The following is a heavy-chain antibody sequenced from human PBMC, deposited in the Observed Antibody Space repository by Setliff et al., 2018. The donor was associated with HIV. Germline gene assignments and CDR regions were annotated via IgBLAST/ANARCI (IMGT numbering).Heavy chain of an antibody. CDR3: ASWHGGQEAFEI. D-gene: IGHD3-16*01. CDR2: IYYIGSV. J-gene: IGHJ3*02. CDR1: GVSITTYY. V-gene: IGHV4-59*01. Sequence: PSETLSLTCTVSGVSITTYYWSWIRQAPGKGLEWIGNIYYIGSVIYNYSFESRVTMTLDMSKSQFSLSLRSLTAADTAVYYCASWHGGQEAFEIWGQGTKVTVSS.